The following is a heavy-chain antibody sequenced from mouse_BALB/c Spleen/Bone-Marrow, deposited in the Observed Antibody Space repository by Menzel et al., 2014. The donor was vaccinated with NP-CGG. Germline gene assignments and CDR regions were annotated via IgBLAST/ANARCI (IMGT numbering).Heavy chain of an antibody. D-gene: IGHD1-2*01. CDR1: GYTFSSYW. Sequence: QVQLKQSGAELMKPGASVKISCKATGYTFSSYWIEWVKQRPGHGLEWIGEILPGSGSTNYNEKFKGKATFTADTSSNTAYMQLSGLTSEDSAVYYCARRVTTANYWGQGTTLTVSS. CDR2: ILPGSGST. V-gene: IGHV1-9*01. CDR3: ARRVTTANY. J-gene: IGHJ2*01.